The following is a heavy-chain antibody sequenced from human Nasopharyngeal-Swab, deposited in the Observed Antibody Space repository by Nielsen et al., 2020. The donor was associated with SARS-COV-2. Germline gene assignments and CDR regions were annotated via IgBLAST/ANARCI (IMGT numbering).Heavy chain of an antibody. Sequence: GESLKISCAASGVTFSTLWLSWVRQRPGKGLEWVAGTNPDGSENYYADSMRGRFTPSSDNAKNSLYLQMHSLRAEDTAVYYCARVGICYNDWCGSYDSWGQGTLVTVSS. D-gene: IGHD3-9*01. CDR2: TNPDGSEN. V-gene: IGHV3-7*02. CDR1: GVTFSTLW. CDR3: ARVGICYNDWCGSYDS. J-gene: IGHJ4*02.